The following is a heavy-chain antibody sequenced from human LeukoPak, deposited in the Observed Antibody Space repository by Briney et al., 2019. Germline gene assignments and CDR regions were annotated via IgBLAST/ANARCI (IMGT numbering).Heavy chain of an antibody. D-gene: IGHD4-23*01. J-gene: IGHJ5*02. CDR2: IYTSGST. CDR1: GGSISSYY. Sequence: SETLSLTCTVSGGSISSYYWSWIRQPPGKGLEWIGYIYTSGSTNYNPSLKSRVTISVDTSKNQFSLKLSSVTAADTAVYYCARLNYGGNPVAGWFDPWGQGTLVTLYS. CDR3: ARLNYGGNPVAGWFDP. V-gene: IGHV4-4*09.